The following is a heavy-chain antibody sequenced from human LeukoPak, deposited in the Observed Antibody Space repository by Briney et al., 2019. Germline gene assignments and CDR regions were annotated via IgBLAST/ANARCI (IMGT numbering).Heavy chain of an antibody. J-gene: IGHJ4*02. CDR1: GGSISRYY. CDR2: IYYSGST. D-gene: IGHD1-26*01. CDR3: ARVIGRYSQVDY. V-gene: IGHV4-59*01. Sequence: SETLSLTCTVSGGSISRYYWSWIRQPPGKGLEWIGYIYYSGSTNYNPSLKSRVTISVDTSKNQFSLKLSSVTAADTAVYYCARVIGRYSQVDYWGQGTLVTVSS.